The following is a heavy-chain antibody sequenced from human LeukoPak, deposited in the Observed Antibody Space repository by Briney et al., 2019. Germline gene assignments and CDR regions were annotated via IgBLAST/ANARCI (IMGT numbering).Heavy chain of an antibody. Sequence: PGGSLRLSCAASGLTVSSNSMSWVRQAPGKGLEWVSFIYSGGSTYYADSVKGRFTISRDNSKNTLYLQMNSLRADDTAVYYCAKDGPAGEGAFDIWGQGTMVTVSS. D-gene: IGHD3-16*01. CDR3: AKDGPAGEGAFDI. CDR1: GLTVSSNS. CDR2: IYSGGST. J-gene: IGHJ3*02. V-gene: IGHV3-53*01.